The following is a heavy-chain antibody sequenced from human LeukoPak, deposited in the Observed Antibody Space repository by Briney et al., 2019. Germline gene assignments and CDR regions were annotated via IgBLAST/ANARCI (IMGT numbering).Heavy chain of an antibody. J-gene: IGHJ3*02. CDR3: AGGFGGSYSGDFDI. D-gene: IGHD1-26*01. V-gene: IGHV4-59*01. Sequence: SETLSLTCTVSGGSISSYYWSWIRQPPGKGLEWIGYIYYSGSTNYNPSLKSRVTISVDTSKNQFSLKLSSVTAADTAVYYCAGGFGGSYSGDFDIWGQGTMVTVSS. CDR1: GGSISSYY. CDR2: IYYSGST.